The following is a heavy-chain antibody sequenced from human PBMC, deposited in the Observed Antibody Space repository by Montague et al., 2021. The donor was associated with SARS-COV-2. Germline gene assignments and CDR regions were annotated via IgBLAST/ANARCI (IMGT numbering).Heavy chain of an antibody. V-gene: IGHV4-61*03. Sequence: SETLSLTCTVSGVSISRGNYYWSWIRQPPGKGLEWVGYIFHTGKTNYNPSLKSRVTMSIDTSRNYFSLKLTSVTAADTAVYYCARLPRYCSSTACLDYWGQGTLVTVSS. CDR2: IFHTGKT. D-gene: IGHD2-2*01. CDR1: GVSISRGNYY. CDR3: ARLPRYCSSTACLDY. J-gene: IGHJ4*02.